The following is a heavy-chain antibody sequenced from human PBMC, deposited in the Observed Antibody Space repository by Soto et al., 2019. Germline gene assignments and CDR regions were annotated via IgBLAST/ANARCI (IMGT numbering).Heavy chain of an antibody. V-gene: IGHV3-74*01. CDR1: GFTLTNYW. CDR3: ARGQAGSYSFDY. Sequence: EVQLVESGGGIVQPGGSMRLSCVVSGFTLTNYWIHWVRQAPGKGLVWVSRVNGDGSTTNYADSLRGRFTISSDNARSTVFLQMNSLGADDTALYYCARGQAGSYSFDYWGQGTLVTVSS. CDR2: VNGDGSTT. J-gene: IGHJ4*02. D-gene: IGHD3-10*01.